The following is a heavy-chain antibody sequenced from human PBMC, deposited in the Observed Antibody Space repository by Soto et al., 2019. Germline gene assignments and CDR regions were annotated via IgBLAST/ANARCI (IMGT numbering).Heavy chain of an antibody. V-gene: IGHV3-30*18. J-gene: IGHJ4*02. CDR3: AKGPGYFDWLPRVGLVY. CDR2: ISYDGSNK. CDR1: GFTFSSYG. D-gene: IGHD3-9*01. Sequence: PGGSLRLSCAASGFTFSSYGMHWVRQAPGKGLEWVAVISYDGSNKYYADSVKGRFTISRDNSKNTLYLQMNSLRAEDTAVYYCAKGPGYFDWLPRVGLVYWGQGTLVTVSS.